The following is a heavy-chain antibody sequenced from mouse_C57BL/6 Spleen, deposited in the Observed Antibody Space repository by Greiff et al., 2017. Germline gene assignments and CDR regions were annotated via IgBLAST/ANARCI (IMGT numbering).Heavy chain of an antibody. CDR1: GFTFSSYA. V-gene: IGHV5-4*01. J-gene: IGHJ2*01. CDR2: ISDGGSYT. Sequence: EVQWVESGGGLVKPGGSLKLSCAASGFTFSSYAMSWVRQTPEKRLEWVATISDGGSYTYYPDNVKGRFPISRDNAKNNLYLQMSHLKSEDTAMYYCARDGYLYYFDYWGQGTTLTVSS. D-gene: IGHD2-3*01. CDR3: ARDGYLYYFDY.